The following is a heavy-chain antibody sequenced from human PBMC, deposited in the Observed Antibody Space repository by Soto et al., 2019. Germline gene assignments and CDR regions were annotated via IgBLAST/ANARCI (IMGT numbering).Heavy chain of an antibody. D-gene: IGHD6-13*01. CDR2: ISGDGGAT. Sequence: PGGSLRLSCAASGFTFSSYTVSWVRQPPGKGLEWVSAISGDGGATYYAGSVQGRFTISRDNSKNTLYLQMNSLGAEDTAIYYCAKFKGIGTPNNYFDYWGQGTLVTVSS. CDR1: GFTFSSYT. CDR3: AKFKGIGTPNNYFDY. V-gene: IGHV3-23*01. J-gene: IGHJ4*02.